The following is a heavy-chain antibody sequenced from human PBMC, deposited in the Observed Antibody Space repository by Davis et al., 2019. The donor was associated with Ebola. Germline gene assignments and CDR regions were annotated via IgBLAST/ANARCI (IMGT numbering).Heavy chain of an antibody. CDR2: MNPNNANT. D-gene: IGHD3-16*01. CDR1: GYTFTSSN. J-gene: IGHJ4*02. Sequence: ASVKVSCKASGYTFTSSNINWVRQAAGQGLEWMGWMNPNNANTGYAQNFQGRLSMTRNTSISTAYMELSGLRSKDTAVYYCARNPATLGYIDYWGQGTLVTVSS. CDR3: ARNPATLGYIDY. V-gene: IGHV1-8*01.